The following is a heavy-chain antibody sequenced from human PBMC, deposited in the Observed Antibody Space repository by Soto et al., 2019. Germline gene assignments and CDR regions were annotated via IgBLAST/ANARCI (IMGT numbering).Heavy chain of an antibody. CDR3: ARLAGRFGELLWGGYYYYGMDV. CDR2: IYYSGST. D-gene: IGHD3-10*01. J-gene: IGHJ6*02. V-gene: IGHV4-59*01. CDR1: GGSISSYY. Sequence: ALSLTCTVSGGSISSYYWSWIRQPPGKGLEWIGYIYYSGSTNYNPSLKSRVTISVDTSKNQFSLKLSSVTAADTAVYYCARLAGRFGELLWGGYYYYGMDVWGQGTTVTVSS.